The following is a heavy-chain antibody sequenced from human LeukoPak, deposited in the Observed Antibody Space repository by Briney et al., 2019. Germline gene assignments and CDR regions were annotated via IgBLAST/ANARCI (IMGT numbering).Heavy chain of an antibody. CDR2: IYYSGST. D-gene: IGHD3-22*01. Sequence: SQTLSLTCAVSGGSISSGGYSWSWIRQHPGKGLEWIGYIYYSGSTYYNPSLKSRVTISVDTSKNQFSLKLSSVTAADTAVYYCARGEYYYDSSGGFDIWGQGTMVTVSS. CDR1: GGSISSGGYS. J-gene: IGHJ3*02. CDR3: ARGEYYYDSSGGFDI. V-gene: IGHV4-31*11.